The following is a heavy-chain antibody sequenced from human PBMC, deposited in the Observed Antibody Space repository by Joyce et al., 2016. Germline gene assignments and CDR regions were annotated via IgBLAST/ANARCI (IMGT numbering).Heavy chain of an antibody. J-gene: IGHJ4*02. CDR3: AGGILTGYFDY. Sequence: QGQLVESGGGVVQPGRSLRLSCAASGFTFRNYGMRWVRQAPGKGLEWVAVISYDGSNKHYGDSVKGRFTISRDNSKNTLYLQMNSLRAEDTAVYYCAGGILTGYFDYWGQGTLVTVSS. V-gene: IGHV3-30*03. CDR1: GFTFRNYG. D-gene: IGHD3-9*01. CDR2: ISYDGSNK.